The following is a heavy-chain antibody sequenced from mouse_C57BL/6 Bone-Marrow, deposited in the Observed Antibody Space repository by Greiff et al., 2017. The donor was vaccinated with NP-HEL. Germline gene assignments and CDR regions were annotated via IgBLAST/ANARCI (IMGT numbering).Heavy chain of an antibody. CDR2: INPSSGYT. CDR1: GYTFTSYW. D-gene: IGHD2-2*01. Sequence: QVQLKQSGAELAKPGASVKLSCKASGYTFTSYWMHWVKQRPGQGLEWIGYINPSSGYTKYNQKFKDKATLTADNSSSTAYMQLSSLTYEDSAVYYCAILLWFSRYYAMDYWGQGTSVTVSS. CDR3: AILLWFSRYYAMDY. J-gene: IGHJ4*01. V-gene: IGHV1-7*01.